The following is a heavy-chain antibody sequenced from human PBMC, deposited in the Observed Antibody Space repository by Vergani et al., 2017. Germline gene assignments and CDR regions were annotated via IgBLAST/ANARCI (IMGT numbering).Heavy chain of an antibody. V-gene: IGHV4-59*01. CDR1: GGSISNYY. CDR2: ISYSGST. Sequence: QVQLQESGPGLVKPSETLSLTCTVSGGSISNYYWSWIRQPPGKGLEWIGYISYSGSTSYNPSVKSRVTISVDTSKNQLSLKLSSVTAADTAIYYCARLSHGNDYFIPFDYWGQGTLVTVSS. J-gene: IGHJ4*02. CDR3: ARLSHGNDYFIPFDY. D-gene: IGHD2/OR15-2a*01.